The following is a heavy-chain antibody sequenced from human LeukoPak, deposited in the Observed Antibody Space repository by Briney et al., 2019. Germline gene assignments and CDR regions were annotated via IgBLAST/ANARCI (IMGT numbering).Heavy chain of an antibody. V-gene: IGHV3-21*01. CDR2: ISSSSSYI. CDR3: ARDQAYCSSTSCYYYYYYGMDV. Sequence: GGSLRLSCAASGFTFSSYSMNWVRQAPGKGLEWVSSISSSSSYIYYADSVKGRFTISRDNAKNSLYLQMNSLRAEDTAVYYRARDQAYCSSTSCYYYYYYGMDVWGQGTTVTVSS. J-gene: IGHJ6*02. CDR1: GFTFSSYS. D-gene: IGHD2-2*01.